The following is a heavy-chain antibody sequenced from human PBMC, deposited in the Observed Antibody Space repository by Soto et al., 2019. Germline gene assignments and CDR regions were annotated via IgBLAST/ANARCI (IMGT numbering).Heavy chain of an antibody. CDR3: ARRPSPMDTDALYVYYGMDV. CDR1: GGSISSGDYY. V-gene: IGHV4-30-4*01. D-gene: IGHD5-18*01. CDR2: IYYSGST. J-gene: IGHJ6*02. Sequence: SETLSLTCTVSGGSISSGDYYWSWIRQPPGKGLEWIGYIYYSGSTYYNPSLKSRVTISVDTSKNQFSLKLSSVTAADTAVYYCARRPSPMDTDALYVYYGMDVWGQGTTVTVSS.